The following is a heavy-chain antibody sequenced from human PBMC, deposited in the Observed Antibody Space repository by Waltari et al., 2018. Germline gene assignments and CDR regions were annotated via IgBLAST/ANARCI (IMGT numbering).Heavy chain of an antibody. D-gene: IGHD6-19*01. V-gene: IGHV4-39*07. J-gene: IGHJ5*02. CDR2: IYYSGST. CDR3: ARGGFSGWTGAGWFDP. Sequence: QLQLQESGPGLVKPSETLSLTCTVSGGSISSSSYYWGWIRQPPGKGLEWIGSIYYSGSTYYNPSLKSRVTISVDTSKNQFSLKLSSVTAADTAVYYCARGGFSGWTGAGWFDPWGQGTLVTVSS. CDR1: GGSISSSSYY.